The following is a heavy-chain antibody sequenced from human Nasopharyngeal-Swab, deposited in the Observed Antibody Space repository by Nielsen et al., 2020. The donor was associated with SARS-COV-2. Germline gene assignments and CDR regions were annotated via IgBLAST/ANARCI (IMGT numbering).Heavy chain of an antibody. CDR2: ISGSGSYV. J-gene: IGHJ6*03. CDR1: GFTFNTYS. CDR3: ARIAGRGSIYYSYMDV. V-gene: IGHV3-21*01. Sequence: GESLKISCEGSGFTFNTYSMIWVRRVPGEGLEWVSSISGSGSYVYYADSVKGRFTISKDSAKNSLYLQMNSLRADDTAVYFCARIAGRGSIYYSYMDVWGTGTTVTVSS. D-gene: IGHD1-26*01.